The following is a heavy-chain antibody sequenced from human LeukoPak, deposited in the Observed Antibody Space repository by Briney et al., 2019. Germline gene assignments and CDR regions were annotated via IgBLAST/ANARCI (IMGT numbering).Heavy chain of an antibody. Sequence: GGSLRLSCTASGFTFSSYAMHWVRQAPGKGLEWVSGISWNSGSIGYADSVKGRFTISRDNAKNSLYLQMNSLRAEDTALYYCAKAQERYYDILTGRGAFDIWGQGTMVTVSS. CDR1: GFTFSSYA. CDR3: AKAQERYYDILTGRGAFDI. D-gene: IGHD3-9*01. V-gene: IGHV3-9*01. CDR2: ISWNSGSI. J-gene: IGHJ3*02.